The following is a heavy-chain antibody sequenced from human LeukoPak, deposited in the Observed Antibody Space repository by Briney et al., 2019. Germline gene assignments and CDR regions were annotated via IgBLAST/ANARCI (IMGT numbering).Heavy chain of an antibody. CDR1: GFTFTTYW. J-gene: IGHJ4*02. V-gene: IGHV3-7*01. Sequence: GGSLRLSCAASGFTFTTYWMSWVRQAPGKGLEWVANIKQDGSETYYLDSVKGRFTISRDNAKNSLYLQMNSLRAEDTAVYYCARNSSESYDKIDYWGQGTLVTVSS. CDR3: ARNSSESYDKIDY. CDR2: IKQDGSET. D-gene: IGHD6-19*01.